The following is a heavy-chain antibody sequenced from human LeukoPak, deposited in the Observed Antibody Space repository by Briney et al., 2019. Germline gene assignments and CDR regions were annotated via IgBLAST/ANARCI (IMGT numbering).Heavy chain of an antibody. Sequence: PGGSLRLSCTASGFTFGDYAMSWIRQAPGKGLEWVGFIRSKAYGETADYAASVKGIFTISRDDSKAIAYLQMNSLKTEDTAVYHCTRDRGAYNLYDYWGQGTLVTVSS. J-gene: IGHJ4*02. CDR3: TRDRGAYNLYDY. CDR1: GFTFGDYA. CDR2: IRSKAYGETA. V-gene: IGHV3-49*03. D-gene: IGHD1-1*01.